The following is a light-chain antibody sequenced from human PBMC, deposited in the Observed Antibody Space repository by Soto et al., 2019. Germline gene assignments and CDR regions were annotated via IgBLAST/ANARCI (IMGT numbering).Light chain of an antibody. CDR2: DAS. CDR1: QTISVS. Sequence: IQMTHSPSTLSASVGDTVTITCRASQTISVSLAWYQQKPGKAPNLLIYDASTLQGGVPSRFSGSGSGTEFTLTVTSLQPEDFAVYYCKDFHSPQWTFAQGPK. V-gene: IGKV1-5*01. J-gene: IGKJ1*01. CDR3: KDFHSPQWT.